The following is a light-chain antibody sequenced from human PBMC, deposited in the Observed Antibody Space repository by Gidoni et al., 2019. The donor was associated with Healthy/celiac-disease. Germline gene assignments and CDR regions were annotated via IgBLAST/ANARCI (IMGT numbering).Light chain of an antibody. J-gene: IGKJ1*01. Sequence: DLQMPQSPSSLSASVGDTITITCRASKSISSYLNWYQQKPGKAPKLLIYAASSLQSGVPSRFSGSGSDSDFTLSIISLQPVDFASYYCHHSYTLCTFXQXTKVEIK. CDR2: AAS. CDR3: HHSYTLCT. CDR1: KSISSY. V-gene: IGKV1-39*01.